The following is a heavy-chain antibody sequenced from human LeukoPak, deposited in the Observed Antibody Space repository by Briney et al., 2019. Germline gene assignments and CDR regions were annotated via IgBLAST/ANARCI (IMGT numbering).Heavy chain of an antibody. CDR3: ARDSPNWGTQAGDY. Sequence: PGGSLRLSCAASGFTFSSYEMNWVRQAPGKGLEWVSYISSSGSTIYYADSVKGRFTISRDNAKNSLYLQMNSLRAEDTAVYYCARDSPNWGTQAGDYWGQGTLVTVSS. V-gene: IGHV3-48*03. CDR2: ISSSGSTI. J-gene: IGHJ4*02. CDR1: GFTFSSYE. D-gene: IGHD7-27*01.